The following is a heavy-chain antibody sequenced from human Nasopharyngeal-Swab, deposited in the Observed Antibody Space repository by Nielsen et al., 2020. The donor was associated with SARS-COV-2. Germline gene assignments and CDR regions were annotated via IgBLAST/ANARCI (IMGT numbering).Heavy chain of an antibody. Sequence: GESLKISCAASGFTFGRYSMNWVRQAPGKGLEWVAVIWGSGREIFYADSVRGRFTISRDNSKNTVYLQMNSLRVEDTAVYYCAEDWGAAHWGQGTLVTVSS. CDR1: GFTFGRYS. V-gene: IGHV3-23*01. CDR3: AEDWGAAH. CDR2: IWGSGREI. J-gene: IGHJ4*02. D-gene: IGHD7-27*01.